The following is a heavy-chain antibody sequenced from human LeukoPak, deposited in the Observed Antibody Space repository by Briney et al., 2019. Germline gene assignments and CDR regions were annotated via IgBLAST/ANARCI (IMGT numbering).Heavy chain of an antibody. D-gene: IGHD6-13*01. CDR1: GFTFSSYA. J-gene: IGHJ4*02. CDR2: ISYDGSNK. CDR3: ARDRRIAAADPFDY. V-gene: IGHV3-30-3*01. Sequence: GGSLRLSCAASGFTFSSYAMHWVRQAPGKGLEWVAVISYDGSNKYYADSVKGRFTISRDNSKNTLYLQMNSLRAEDTAAYYCARDRRIAAADPFDYWGQGTLVTVSS.